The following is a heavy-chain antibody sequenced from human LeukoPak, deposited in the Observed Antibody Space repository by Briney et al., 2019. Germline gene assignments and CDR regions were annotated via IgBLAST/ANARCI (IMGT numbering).Heavy chain of an antibody. CDR2: ISAYNGNT. CDR3: ARVRSGQWLANYFDY. CDR1: GGTFSSHA. V-gene: IGHV1-18*01. Sequence: ASVKVSCKGSGGTFSSHAVSWVRQAPGQGLEWMGWISAYNGNTNYAQKLQGRVTMTTDTSTSTAYMELRSLRSDDTAVYYCARVRSGQWLANYFDYWGQGTLVTVSS. D-gene: IGHD6-19*01. J-gene: IGHJ4*02.